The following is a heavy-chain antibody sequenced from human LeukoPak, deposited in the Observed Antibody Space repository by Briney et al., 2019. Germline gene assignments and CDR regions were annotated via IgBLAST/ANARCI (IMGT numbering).Heavy chain of an antibody. D-gene: IGHD6-19*01. CDR3: ARVMLAVAGTRDDAFDI. V-gene: IGHV3-7*01. CDR1: GFTFSSYW. J-gene: IGHJ3*02. CDR2: IKQDGSEK. Sequence: GGSLRLSCAASGFTFSSYWMSWVRQAPGKGLEWVANIKQDGSEKYYVDSVKGRFTISRDNAKNSLYLQMNSLRAEDTAVYYCARVMLAVAGTRDDAFDIWGQGTMVTVSS.